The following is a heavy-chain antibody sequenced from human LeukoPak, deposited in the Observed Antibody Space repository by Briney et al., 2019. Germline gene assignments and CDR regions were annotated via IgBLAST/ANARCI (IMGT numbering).Heavy chain of an antibody. CDR1: GGSISSSSYY. J-gene: IGHJ6*03. CDR3: ARQFGRLELRCLEWRTPPGGYYYYMDV. D-gene: IGHD3-3*01. CDR2: IYYSGSN. Sequence: PSETLSLTCTVSGGSISSSSYYWGWIRQPPGKGLGWIGSIYYSGSNYFNPSLKSRVTISVDTSKNQFSLKLSSVTAADTAVYYCARQFGRLELRCLEWRTPPGGYYYYMDVWGKGTTVTVSS. V-gene: IGHV4-39*01.